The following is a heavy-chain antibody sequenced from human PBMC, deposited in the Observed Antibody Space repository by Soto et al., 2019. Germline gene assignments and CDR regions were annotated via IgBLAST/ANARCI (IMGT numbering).Heavy chain of an antibody. CDR2: INHSGTT. V-gene: IGHV4-34*01. J-gene: IGHJ6*02. CDR3: ARGRGYVYGPNFYGLDV. D-gene: IGHD6-25*01. Sequence: KSSETLSLTCGVYRGSFSGFYWSWVRQTPGGGLEWIGEINHSGTTNYNPSFQNRVTISVDKSTNNFSLKMTSVTAADAAVYYCARGRGYVYGPNFYGLDVWGQGTTVTVFS. CDR1: RGSFSGFY.